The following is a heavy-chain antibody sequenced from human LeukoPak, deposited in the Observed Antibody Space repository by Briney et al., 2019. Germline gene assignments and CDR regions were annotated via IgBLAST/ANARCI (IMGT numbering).Heavy chain of an antibody. Sequence: SETLSLTCTVSGGSISSYYWSWIRQPAGKGLEWIGRIYTSGSTNYNPSPKSRVTMSVDTSKNQFSLKLSSVTAADTAVYYCARDSGYSYGHLYWYFDLWGRGTLVTVSS. V-gene: IGHV4-4*07. CDR1: GGSISSYY. CDR2: IYTSGST. CDR3: ARDSGYSYGHLYWYFDL. J-gene: IGHJ2*01. D-gene: IGHD5-18*01.